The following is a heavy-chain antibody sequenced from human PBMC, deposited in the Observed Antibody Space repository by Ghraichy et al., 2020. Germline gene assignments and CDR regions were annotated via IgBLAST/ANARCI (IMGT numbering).Heavy chain of an antibody. D-gene: IGHD3-16*01. CDR3: ARFLGAFDI. Sequence: SLRLSCAASGFTFSDYGMHWVRQAPGKGLEWVANIYYDGSNEYYAESVRGRFTISRDNSKNTLYLQMNSLRAEDTALYYCARFLGAFDIWGQGTVVTVSS. CDR1: GFTFSDYG. V-gene: IGHV3-33*01. J-gene: IGHJ3*02. CDR2: IYYDGSNE.